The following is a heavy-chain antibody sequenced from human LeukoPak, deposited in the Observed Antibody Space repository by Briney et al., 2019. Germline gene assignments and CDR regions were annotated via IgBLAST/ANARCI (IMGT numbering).Heavy chain of an antibody. CDR3: ARDHGIGYFDWLFRSYYYYGMDV. CDR1: GYTFTSYY. V-gene: IGHV1-46*01. D-gene: IGHD3-9*01. J-gene: IGHJ6*02. CDR2: INPSGGST. Sequence: GASVKVSCKASGYTFTSYYMHWVRQAPGQGLEWMGIINPSGGSTSYAQKFQGRVTMTRDTSTSTVYMELSSLRSEDTAVYYCARDHGIGYFDWLFRSYYYYGMDVWGQGTTVTVSS.